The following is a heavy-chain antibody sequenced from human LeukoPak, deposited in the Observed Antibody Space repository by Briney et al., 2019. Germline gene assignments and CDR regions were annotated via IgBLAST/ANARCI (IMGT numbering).Heavy chain of an antibody. D-gene: IGHD6-19*01. CDR2: IKQDGSEK. J-gene: IGHJ1*01. Sequence: PGGSLRLSCAASGFTFSSYWMSWVRQAPGKGLEWVANIKQDGSEKYYVDSVKGRFTISRDNAKNSLYLQMNSLRAEDTAVYYCARDGTVAGTTPEYFQHWGQGTLVAVSS. CDR1: GFTFSSYW. CDR3: ARDGTVAGTTPEYFQH. V-gene: IGHV3-7*01.